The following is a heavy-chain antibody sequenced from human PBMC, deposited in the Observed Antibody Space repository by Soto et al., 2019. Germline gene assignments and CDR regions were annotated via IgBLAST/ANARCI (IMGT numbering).Heavy chain of an antibody. J-gene: IGHJ6*02. CDR3: AKDLYRTYYYYYYGMDV. CDR1: GFTFSSYG. CDR2: ISYDGSNK. Sequence: GGSLRLSXAASGFTFSSYGMHWVRQAPGKGLEWVAVISYDGSNKYYADSVKGRFTISRDNSKNTLYLQMNSLRAEDTAVYYCAKDLYRTYYYYYYGMDVWGQGTTVTVSS. V-gene: IGHV3-30*18. D-gene: IGHD2-2*02.